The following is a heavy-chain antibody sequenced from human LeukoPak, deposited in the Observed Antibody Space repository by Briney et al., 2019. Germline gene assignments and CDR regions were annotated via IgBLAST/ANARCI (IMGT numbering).Heavy chain of an antibody. CDR3: ARRSGYSYYFDY. CDR1: GYTFTSYE. V-gene: IGHV1-8*03. J-gene: IGHJ4*02. D-gene: IGHD3-3*01. Sequence: ASVEVPCKASGYTFTSYEINWVRQATGQGLEWMGWINPNSGNTGYAQKFQGRVTITRNTSISTAYMELSSLRSEDTAVYYCARRSGYSYYFDYWGQGTLVTVSS. CDR2: INPNSGNT.